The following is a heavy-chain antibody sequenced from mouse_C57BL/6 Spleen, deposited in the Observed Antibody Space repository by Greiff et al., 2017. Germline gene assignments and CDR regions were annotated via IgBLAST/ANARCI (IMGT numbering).Heavy chain of an antibody. J-gene: IGHJ3*01. D-gene: IGHD2-5*01. V-gene: IGHV5-9-1*02. Sequence: EVKLMESGEGLVKPGGSLKLSCAASGFTFSSYAMSWVRQTPEKRLEWVAYISSGGDYIYYADTVKGRFTISRDNARNTLYLQMSSLKSEDTAMYYCTREAYYSNYPAWFAYWGQGTLVTVSA. CDR1: GFTFSSYA. CDR2: ISSGGDYI. CDR3: TREAYYSNYPAWFAY.